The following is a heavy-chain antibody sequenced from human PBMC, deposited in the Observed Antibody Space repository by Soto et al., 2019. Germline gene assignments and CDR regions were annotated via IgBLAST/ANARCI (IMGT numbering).Heavy chain of an antibody. CDR2: INPSGGST. CDR3: ARNHVNYYGSGRSRAFGY. D-gene: IGHD3-10*01. J-gene: IGHJ4*02. V-gene: IGHV1-46*03. Sequence: GASVKVSCKASGYTFTSYYMHWVRQAPGQGLEWMGIINPSGGSTSYAQKFQGRVTMTRDTSTSTVYMELSSLRSEDMAVYYCARNHVNYYGSGRSRAFGYWGQGTLVTVSS. CDR1: GYTFTSYY.